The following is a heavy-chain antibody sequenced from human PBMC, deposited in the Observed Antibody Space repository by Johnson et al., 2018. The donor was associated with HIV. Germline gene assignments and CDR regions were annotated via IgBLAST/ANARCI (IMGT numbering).Heavy chain of an antibody. CDR3: ARTQVVYAHFDI. CDR2: ISGSGGST. V-gene: IGHV3-23*04. D-gene: IGHD2-8*02. J-gene: IGHJ3*02. CDR1: TDFTVSRNY. Sequence: MLLVESGGGLIQPGGALRLSCAASTDFTVSRNYMSWVRQAPGKGLEWVSAISGSGGSTYYADSVKGRFTISRDNSKNTLYLQMNSLRAEDTAVYYCARTQVVYAHFDIWGQGTMVTVSS.